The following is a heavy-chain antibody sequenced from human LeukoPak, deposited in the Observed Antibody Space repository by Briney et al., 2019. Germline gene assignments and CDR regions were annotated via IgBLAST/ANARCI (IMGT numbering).Heavy chain of an antibody. CDR1: GYTFTSYY. Sequence: ASVKVSCKASGYTFTSYYMHWVRQAPGQGLEWMGIINPSGGSTSYAQKFQGRVTMTRDTSTSTVYMELSSLRSEDTAVYYCATDLEYGSGSYYFDYWGQGTLVTVSS. V-gene: IGHV1-46*01. J-gene: IGHJ4*02. CDR3: ATDLEYGSGSYYFDY. D-gene: IGHD3-10*01. CDR2: INPSGGST.